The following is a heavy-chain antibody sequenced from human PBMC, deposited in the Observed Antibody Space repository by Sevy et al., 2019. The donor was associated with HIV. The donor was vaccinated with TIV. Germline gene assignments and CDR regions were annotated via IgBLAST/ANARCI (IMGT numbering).Heavy chain of an antibody. CDR2: ISGSGGST. Sequence: GGSLRLSCAASGFTFSSYAMSWVRQAPGKGLEWVSAISGSGGSTYYADSVKGRFTIARDNSKNTLYLQMNSLRAEDKAVYYCAKDLRDKGCGGGSCYSDWFDPWGQGTLVTVSS. D-gene: IGHD2-15*01. V-gene: IGHV3-23*01. CDR3: AKDLRDKGCGGGSCYSDWFDP. J-gene: IGHJ5*02. CDR1: GFTFSSYA.